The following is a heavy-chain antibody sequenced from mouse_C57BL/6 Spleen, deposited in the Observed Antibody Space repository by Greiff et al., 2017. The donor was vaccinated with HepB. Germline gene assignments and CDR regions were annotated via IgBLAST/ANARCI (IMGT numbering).Heavy chain of an antibody. CDR1: GYTFTSYW. CDR2: IHPNSGST. J-gene: IGHJ1*03. Sequence: VQLQQSGAELVKPGASVKLSCKASGYTFTSYWMHWVKQRPGQGLEWIGMIHPNSGSTNYNEKFKSKATLTVDKSSSTAYMQLSSLTSEDSAVYYCARPLITTVVPYWYFDVWGTGTTVTVSS. D-gene: IGHD1-1*01. V-gene: IGHV1-64*01. CDR3: ARPLITTVVPYWYFDV.